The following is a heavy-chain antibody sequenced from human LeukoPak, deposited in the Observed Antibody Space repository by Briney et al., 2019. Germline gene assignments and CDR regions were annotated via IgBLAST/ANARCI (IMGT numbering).Heavy chain of an antibody. Sequence: GASVSLSCKASGYTFTGYYMHWVRQAPGQGLEWMGWINPTSGGTNYAQKFQGRVTITRDTSISTVYMELSRLRSDDTAVYYCARVLITSANWFGPWGQGTLVTVSS. CDR1: GYTFTGYY. CDR2: INPTSGGT. J-gene: IGHJ5*02. V-gene: IGHV1-2*02. CDR3: ARVLITSANWFGP. D-gene: IGHD1-14*01.